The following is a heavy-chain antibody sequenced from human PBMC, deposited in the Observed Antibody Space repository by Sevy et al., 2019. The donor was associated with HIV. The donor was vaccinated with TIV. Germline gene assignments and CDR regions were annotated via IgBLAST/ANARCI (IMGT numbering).Heavy chain of an antibody. D-gene: IGHD6-13*01. J-gene: IGHJ4*02. CDR3: TTGSGHPIAAARYFDY. Sequence: GGSLRLSCAASGFTFSNAWMSWVRQAPGKGLEWVGRIKSKTDGGTTDYAAPVKGRFTISRDDSKNTRYLQMNSLKTEDTAVYYCTTGSGHPIAAARYFDYWGQGTLVTVSS. CDR2: IKSKTDGGTT. V-gene: IGHV3-15*01. CDR1: GFTFSNAW.